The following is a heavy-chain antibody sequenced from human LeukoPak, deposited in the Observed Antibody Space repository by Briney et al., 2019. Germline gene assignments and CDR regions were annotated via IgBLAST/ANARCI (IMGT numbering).Heavy chain of an antibody. CDR1: GFTFSSYG. D-gene: IGHD3-9*01. J-gene: IGHJ5*02. V-gene: IGHV3-23*01. CDR2: ISGSGGST. CDR3: AKDVILRYFDWLGPSNWFDP. Sequence: GGSLRLSCAASGFTFSSYGMSWVRQAPGKGLEWVSAISGSGGSTYYADSVKGRFTISRDNSKNTLYLQMNSLRAEDTAVYYCAKDVILRYFDWLGPSNWFDPWGQGTLVTVSS.